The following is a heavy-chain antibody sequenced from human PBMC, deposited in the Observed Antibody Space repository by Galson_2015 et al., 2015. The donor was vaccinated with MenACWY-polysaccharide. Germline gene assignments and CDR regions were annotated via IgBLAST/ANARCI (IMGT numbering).Heavy chain of an antibody. J-gene: IGHJ6*02. CDR3: ARCGRMDV. V-gene: IGHV3-7*01. CDR2: IKKDGTEK. Sequence: SLRLSCAASGFTFTTYWMTWVRQAPGKGLEWVANIKKDGTEKYYADSVKGRFTISRDNAKNSLDLQMDSLRDEDTATYYCARCGRMDVWGQGTTVIVSS. D-gene: IGHD1-26*01. CDR1: GFTFTTYW.